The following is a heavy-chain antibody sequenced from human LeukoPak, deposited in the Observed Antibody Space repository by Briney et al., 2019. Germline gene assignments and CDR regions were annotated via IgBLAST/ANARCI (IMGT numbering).Heavy chain of an antibody. CDR3: ARDLSITMIRGVTFDY. V-gene: IGHV4-38-2*02. D-gene: IGHD3-10*01. J-gene: IGHJ4*02. CDR1: GYSISSDNY. Sequence: PSGTLSLTCTVSGYSISSDNYWGWIRQPPGKGLEWIGNIYQTGSTYYNPSLTSRVTISIDTSKNQFSLKLSSVTAADTAVYYCARDLSITMIRGVTFDYWGQGALVTVSS. CDR2: IYQTGST.